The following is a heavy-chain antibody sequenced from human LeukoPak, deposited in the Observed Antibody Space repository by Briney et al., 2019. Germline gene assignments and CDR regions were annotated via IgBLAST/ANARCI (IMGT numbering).Heavy chain of an antibody. CDR2: ISSSSSYL. D-gene: IGHD6-19*01. Sequence: GGSLRLSCAASGFTFSSYSMNWVRQAPGKGLEWVSSISSSSSYLYYADSVKGRFTISRDNAKNSLYLQMNSLRAEDTAVYYCARSGAFPGAGWFDPWGQGTLVTVSS. CDR1: GFTFSSYS. V-gene: IGHV3-21*01. CDR3: ARSGAFPGAGWFDP. J-gene: IGHJ5*02.